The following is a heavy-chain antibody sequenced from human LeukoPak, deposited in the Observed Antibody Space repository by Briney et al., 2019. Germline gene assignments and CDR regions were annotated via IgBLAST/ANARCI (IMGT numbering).Heavy chain of an antibody. V-gene: IGHV3-30*02. CDR3: AKDLISPYVPGDY. J-gene: IGHJ4*02. CDR2: IRYDGSNK. Sequence: GGSLRLSCAASGFTFSSYGMHWVRQAPGKGLEWVAFIRYDGSNKYYADSVKGRFTISRDNSKNTLYLQMNSLRAEDTAVYYCAKDLISPYVPGDYWGQGTLVTVSS. CDR1: GFTFSSYG. D-gene: IGHD3-10*02.